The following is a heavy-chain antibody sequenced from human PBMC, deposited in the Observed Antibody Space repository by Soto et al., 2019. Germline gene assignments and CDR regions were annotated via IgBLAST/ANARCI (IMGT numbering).Heavy chain of an antibody. D-gene: IGHD3-3*01. V-gene: IGHV4-4*07. J-gene: IGHJ5*02. CDR2: IYSSGNT. Sequence: ETLSLTCSVSGGTISGYYWTWIRQPAGKGLEWIGRIYSSGNTKYNPSLQSRVTMSLDTSNNQFSLRLTSVTAADTAVYYCARGQRFSDWFAPWSQGTLVTVSS. CDR1: GGTISGYY. CDR3: ARGQRFSDWFAP.